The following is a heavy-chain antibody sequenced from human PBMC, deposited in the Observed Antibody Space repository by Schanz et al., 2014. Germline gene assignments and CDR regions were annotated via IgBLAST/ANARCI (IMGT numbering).Heavy chain of an antibody. CDR3: STDLTAVDYDAIGL. J-gene: IGHJ3*01. Sequence: VQLVESGGGLVKPGESLRLSCAASGITFSGYSMNWVRQAPGKGLEWVGRIKSKVDGGTTDNAAPVQGRFTISRDDSKNTLHLQMNSLKTEDTAVYYCSTDLTAVDYDAIGLWGQGTMVTVSS. V-gene: IGHV3-15*01. CDR2: IKSKVDGGTT. CDR1: GITFSGYS. D-gene: IGHD4-17*01.